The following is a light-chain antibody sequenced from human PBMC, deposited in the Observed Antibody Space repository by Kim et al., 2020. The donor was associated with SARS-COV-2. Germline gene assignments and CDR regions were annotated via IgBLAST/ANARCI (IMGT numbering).Light chain of an antibody. V-gene: IGKV1-5*03. CDR3: QEYNSYSRT. Sequence: DIQMTQSPSTLSASVGDRVTITCRASQSISSWLAWYQHKAGKAPKLLINKASSLESGVPSRFSGSGFGTEFTLTINSLQPDDFATYYCQEYNSYSRTFGQGTKLEI. J-gene: IGKJ1*01. CDR2: KAS. CDR1: QSISSW.